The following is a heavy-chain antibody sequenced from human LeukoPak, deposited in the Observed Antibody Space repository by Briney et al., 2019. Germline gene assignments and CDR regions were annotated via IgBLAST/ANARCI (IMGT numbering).Heavy chain of an antibody. CDR2: INPGGGST. Sequence: ASVKVSCKASGYTFASYYVHWVRQAPGQGLEWMGVINPGGGSTSYAQKFQGRVTMTRDTSKNQFSLKLSSVTAADTAVYYCARHATTAIFGVVIIDYWGQGTLVTVSS. J-gene: IGHJ4*02. CDR1: GYTFASYY. CDR3: ARHATTAIFGVVIIDY. D-gene: IGHD3-3*01. V-gene: IGHV1-46*01.